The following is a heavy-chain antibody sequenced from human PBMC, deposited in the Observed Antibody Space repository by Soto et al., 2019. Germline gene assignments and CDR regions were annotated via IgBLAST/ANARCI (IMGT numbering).Heavy chain of an antibody. CDR1: GFTFSNYA. D-gene: IGHD1-26*01. CDR2: ISHDGTNK. Sequence: QVQLVESGGGVVQPGGSLRLSCAASGFTFSNYAIHWARQAPGRGLEWVALISHDGTNKHYADSVKGRFTISRDNLKNTVYLQTNSLKPDDTAVFYCAREADPVGANDAFDIWGQGRMVTVSS. V-gene: IGHV3-30-3*01. CDR3: AREADPVGANDAFDI. J-gene: IGHJ3*02.